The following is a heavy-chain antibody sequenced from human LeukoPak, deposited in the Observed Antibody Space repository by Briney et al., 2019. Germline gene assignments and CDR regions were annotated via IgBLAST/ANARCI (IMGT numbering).Heavy chain of an antibody. CDR2: IPASGGST. J-gene: IGHJ4*02. CDR1: GFTFSSNV. D-gene: IGHD6-19*01. Sequence: GGSLRLSCVASGFTFSSNVMIWDRQAPGKGLEWVSSIPASGGSTYYADSVKGRFTISRDNSKNSLYLQMNSLRAEDTAVYYCAKESSGGWYFDYWGQGTLVTVSS. V-gene: IGHV3-23*01. CDR3: AKESSGGWYFDY.